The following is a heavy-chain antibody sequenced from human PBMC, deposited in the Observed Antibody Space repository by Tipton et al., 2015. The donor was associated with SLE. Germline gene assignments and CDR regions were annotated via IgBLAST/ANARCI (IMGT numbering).Heavy chain of an antibody. CDR1: GYSISSGYF. CDR3: ARHPVVQSLIKYYFDY. V-gene: IGHV4-38-2*01. CDR2: IYHFGTT. D-gene: IGHD2-21*01. Sequence: TLSLTCAVSGYSISSGYFWGWIRQTPGQGLEWFGSIYHFGTTYYNPSLQSRVSMSVDASKRQFSLNLTSVTAADTAVYYCARHPVVQSLIKYYFDYWGQGMLVSVSS. J-gene: IGHJ4*02.